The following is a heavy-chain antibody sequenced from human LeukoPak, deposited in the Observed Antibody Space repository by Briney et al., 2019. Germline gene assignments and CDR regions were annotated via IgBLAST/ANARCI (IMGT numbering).Heavy chain of an antibody. Sequence: GGSLRLSCAASGFTFSHYWMTCVRQAPGKGLEWVANIKQDGSEQYYVDSVKGRFTISRDNAKNSLYLQMNSLRVEDTAIYYCASGGSHKFWGQGTLVTVSS. CDR1: GFTFSHYW. D-gene: IGHD1-26*01. CDR3: ASGGSHKF. CDR2: IKQDGSEQ. V-gene: IGHV3-7*03. J-gene: IGHJ4*02.